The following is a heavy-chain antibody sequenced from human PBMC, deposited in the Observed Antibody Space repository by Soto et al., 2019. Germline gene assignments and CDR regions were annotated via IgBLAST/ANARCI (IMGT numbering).Heavy chain of an antibody. D-gene: IGHD1-26*01. CDR2: INPKTAAT. Sequence: QVQLVRSGAEVKKSGASVKVSCKPSGYSFSDYFIQWVRQAPGQGLEWVAWINPKTAATNYAKKFQGRVSLTWDTSSTTADMELTRLRPDDTAVYYCARIKWGLNYYNGMDVWGQGTTVIVSS. V-gene: IGHV1-2*02. CDR3: ARIKWGLNYYNGMDV. CDR1: GYSFSDYF. J-gene: IGHJ6*02.